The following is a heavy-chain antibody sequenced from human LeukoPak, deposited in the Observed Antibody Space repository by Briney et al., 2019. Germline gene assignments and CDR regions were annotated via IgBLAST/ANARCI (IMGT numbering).Heavy chain of an antibody. CDR2: INSDGSST. V-gene: IGHV3-74*01. J-gene: IGHJ4*02. D-gene: IGHD6-13*01. CDR3: AKVPLIAAPKHFDY. CDR1: GFTFSSHW. Sequence: PGGSLRLSCAASGFTFSSHWMHWVRQAPGKGLVWVSRINSDGSSTSYADSVKGRFTISRDNAKNSLYLQMNSLRAEDTAVYYCAKVPLIAAPKHFDYWGQGTLVTVSS.